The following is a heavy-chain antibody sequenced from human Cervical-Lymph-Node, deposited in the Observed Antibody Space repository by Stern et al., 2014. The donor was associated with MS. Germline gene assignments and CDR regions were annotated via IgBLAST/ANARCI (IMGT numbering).Heavy chain of an antibody. J-gene: IGHJ4*02. CDR3: ARGGGLVGYFDY. V-gene: IGHV1-69*06. Sequence: VQLVESGAEVKKPGSSVKVSCKASGDTFSSYAINWVRQVPGQGLEWMGVITLVFGTTDYTQKFQGRVTITADKSTNTAYMELMTLRSEDTAVYCCARGGGLVGYFDYWGQGTLVSVSS. CDR1: GDTFSSYA. D-gene: IGHD1-26*01. CDR2: ITLVFGTT.